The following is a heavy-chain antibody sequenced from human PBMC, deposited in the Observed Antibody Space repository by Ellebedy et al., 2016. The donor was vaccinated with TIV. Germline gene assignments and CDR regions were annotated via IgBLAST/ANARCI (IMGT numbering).Heavy chain of an antibody. D-gene: IGHD2-2*01. Sequence: PGGSLRLSCAASGFTFSSYAMHWVRQAPGKGLEWVAVISYDGSNKYYADSVTGRFTISRDNSKNTLYMQMNSLRAEDTAVYYCARLGDIVVVPAFYYNAMDVWGQGTTVTVSS. V-gene: IGHV3-30-3*01. CDR1: GFTFSSYA. J-gene: IGHJ6*02. CDR2: ISYDGSNK. CDR3: ARLGDIVVVPAFYYNAMDV.